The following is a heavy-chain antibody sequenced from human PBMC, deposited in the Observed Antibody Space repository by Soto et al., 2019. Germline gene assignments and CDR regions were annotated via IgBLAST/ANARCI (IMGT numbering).Heavy chain of an antibody. CDR1: GFTFTDFG. Sequence: HPGGSLRLSCEASGFTFTDFGLHWVRQAPGKGLEWLGSIWSDGNKKSYGDSVKGRFTISRDNAKNSLYLQMNSLRAEDTAVYYCARARYSSSSRGGAYFDYWGQGTLVTVSS. CDR3: ARARYSSSSRGGAYFDY. CDR2: IWSDGNKK. J-gene: IGHJ4*02. V-gene: IGHV3-33*03. D-gene: IGHD6-6*01.